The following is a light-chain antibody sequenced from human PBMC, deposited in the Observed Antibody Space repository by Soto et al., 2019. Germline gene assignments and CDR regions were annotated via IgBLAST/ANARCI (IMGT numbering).Light chain of an antibody. Sequence: DIQMTQSPSSLSASIGDRVTITCRTSQSVRTHLNWYHQKPGKAPELLIYAASSLQAGVPSRFSGSGYGTEFTLTISSLHPEDFGDYYCHQSYSPPRTFGQGNNLPIK. V-gene: IGKV1-39*01. J-gene: IGKJ2*01. CDR2: AAS. CDR1: QSVRTH. CDR3: HQSYSPPRT.